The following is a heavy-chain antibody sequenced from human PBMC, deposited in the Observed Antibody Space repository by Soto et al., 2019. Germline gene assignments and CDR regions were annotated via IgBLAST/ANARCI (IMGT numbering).Heavy chain of an antibody. CDR1: GFTFNNYA. Sequence: EVQLLESGGGLVQPGGSLRLSCAASGFTFNNYAMTWVRQAPGKGLEWVSDISGGGDTTSYADSVKGRFTVSRDGSKNTLYLQMSRLRAEDPALYYCAKGRGGSGSLTPRVDFWGQGTLVTVSS. D-gene: IGHD3-10*01. V-gene: IGHV3-23*01. J-gene: IGHJ4*02. CDR3: AKGRGGSGSLTPRVDF. CDR2: ISGGGDTT.